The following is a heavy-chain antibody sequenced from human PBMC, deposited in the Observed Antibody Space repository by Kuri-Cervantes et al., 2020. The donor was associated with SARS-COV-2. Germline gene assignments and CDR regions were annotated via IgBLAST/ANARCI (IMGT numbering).Heavy chain of an antibody. CDR1: GYTFTSYG. Sequence: ASVKVSCKASGYTFTSYGISWVRQAPGQGLEWMGIINPSGGSTSYAQKFQGRVTMTRDTSTSTVYMELSSLRSEDTAVYYCARVLAAAGHAAEFDYWGQGTLVTVSS. J-gene: IGHJ4*02. V-gene: IGHV1-46*01. D-gene: IGHD6-13*01. CDR2: INPSGGST. CDR3: ARVLAAAGHAAEFDY.